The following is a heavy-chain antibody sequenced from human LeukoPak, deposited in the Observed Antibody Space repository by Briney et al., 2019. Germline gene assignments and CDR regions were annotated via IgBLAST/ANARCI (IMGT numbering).Heavy chain of an antibody. CDR3: AKPGYDYVWGSYRYIGLTSPPRTNPYYFDY. D-gene: IGHD3-16*02. J-gene: IGHJ4*02. Sequence: PGGSLRLSCAASGFTFSSYAMSWVRQAPGKGLEWVSAISGSGGSTYYADSVKGRFTISRDNSKNTLYLQMNSLRAEDTAVYYCAKPGYDYVWGSYRYIGLTSPPRTNPYYFDYWGQGTLVTVSS. V-gene: IGHV3-23*01. CDR2: ISGSGGST. CDR1: GFTFSSYA.